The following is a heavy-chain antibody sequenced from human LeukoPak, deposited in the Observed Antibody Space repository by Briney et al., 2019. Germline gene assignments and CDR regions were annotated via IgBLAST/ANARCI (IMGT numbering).Heavy chain of an antibody. D-gene: IGHD3-3*01. V-gene: IGHV4-4*07. Sequence: SETLSLTCTVSGGSISGYYWTWIRQPAGKGLEWIGRIYSSGTTNNNPSLESRVTMSLDASKNQFSLRLSSVTAADTAVYYCARDGEGYYYYGMDVWGQGTTVTVSS. CDR1: GGSISGYY. CDR2: IYSSGTT. J-gene: IGHJ6*01. CDR3: ARDGEGYYYYGMDV.